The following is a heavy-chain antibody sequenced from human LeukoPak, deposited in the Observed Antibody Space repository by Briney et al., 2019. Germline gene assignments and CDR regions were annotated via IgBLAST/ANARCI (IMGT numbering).Heavy chain of an antibody. CDR2: ISYDVGNK. CDR1: GFTFSSYG. V-gene: IGHV3-30*18. Sequence: GGSLRLSCAPSGFTFSSYGMHWVRQAPGKGLEWVTVISYDVGNKYYADSVKGRFTIPRDNSKNTLYLQMKSLRAEDTAVYYCAKDGGYGDYVMDVWGKGTTVTVSS. CDR3: AKDGGYGDYVMDV. J-gene: IGHJ6*04. D-gene: IGHD3-16*01.